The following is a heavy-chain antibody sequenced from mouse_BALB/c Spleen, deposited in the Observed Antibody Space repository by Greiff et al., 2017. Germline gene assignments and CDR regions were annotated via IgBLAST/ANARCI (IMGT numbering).Heavy chain of an antibody. J-gene: IGHJ2*01. V-gene: IGHV1-69*02. D-gene: IGHD2-4*01. CDR2: IYPSDSYT. CDR3: TRSRDYDRGDFDY. Sequence: QVHVKQSGAELVRPGASVKLSCKASGYTFTSYWINWVKQRPGQGLEWIGNIYPSDSYTNYNQKFKDKATLTVDKSSSTAYMQLSSPTSEDSAVYYYTRSRDYDRGDFDYWGQGTTLTVSS. CDR1: GYTFTSYW.